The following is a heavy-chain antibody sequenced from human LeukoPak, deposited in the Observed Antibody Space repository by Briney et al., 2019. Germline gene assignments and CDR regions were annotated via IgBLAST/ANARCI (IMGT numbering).Heavy chain of an antibody. CDR2: IYTSGST. CDR3: AGVLGYGDYGYFDY. D-gene: IGHD4-17*01. Sequence: PSETLSLTCTVSGGSISSGSYCWSWIRQPAGKGLEWIGRIYTSGSTNYNPSLKSRVTISVDTSKNQFSLKLSSVTAADTAVYYCAGVLGYGDYGYFDYWGQGTLVTISS. V-gene: IGHV4-61*02. CDR1: GGSISSGSYC. J-gene: IGHJ4*02.